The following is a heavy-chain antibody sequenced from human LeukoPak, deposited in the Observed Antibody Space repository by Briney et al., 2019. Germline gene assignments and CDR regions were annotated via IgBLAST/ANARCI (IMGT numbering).Heavy chain of an antibody. CDR3: ASAMTLSNDYGDYVGH. CDR1: GFIVSNNY. CDR2: IYSGGST. J-gene: IGHJ4*02. Sequence: GGSLRLSCAASGFIVSNNYMSWVRQAPGKGLEWVSVIYSGGSTYYADSVKGRFTISRDNSKNTLYLQMISLRAEDTAVYYCASAMTLSNDYGDYVGHWGQGTLVTVSS. V-gene: IGHV3-53*01. D-gene: IGHD4-17*01.